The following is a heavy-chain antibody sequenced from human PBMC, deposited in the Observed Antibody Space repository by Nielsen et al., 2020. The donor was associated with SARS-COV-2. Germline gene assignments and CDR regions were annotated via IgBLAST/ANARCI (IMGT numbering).Heavy chain of an antibody. J-gene: IGHJ3*01. CDR3: ARESFDV. Sequence: GESLKISCAASGFTFSSYSMNWVRQAPGKGLEWVSSISSSSSYIYYADSVKGRFTVSRDNAKNSLYLHMSSLRAEDMAVYYCARESFDVWGRGTMVTVSS. V-gene: IGHV3-21*01. CDR2: ISSSSSYI. CDR1: GFTFSSYS.